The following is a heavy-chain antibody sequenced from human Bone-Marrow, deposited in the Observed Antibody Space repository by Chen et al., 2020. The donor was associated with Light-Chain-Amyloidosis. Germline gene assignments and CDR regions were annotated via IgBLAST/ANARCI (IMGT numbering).Heavy chain of an antibody. CDR1: RFTFPNYW. CDR2: IYPDDSDA. J-gene: IGHJ4*02. Sequence: EVQLVQPAPQVKRPGVSLKISCKGPRFTFPNYWIGWVGQVPGKGLEWMGVIYPDDSDARYSPSFEGQVTISADKSITTAYLQWRSLKASDTAMYYCARRRDGYNFDYWGQGTLVTVSS. V-gene: IGHV5-51*01. D-gene: IGHD5-12*01. CDR3: ARRRDGYNFDY.